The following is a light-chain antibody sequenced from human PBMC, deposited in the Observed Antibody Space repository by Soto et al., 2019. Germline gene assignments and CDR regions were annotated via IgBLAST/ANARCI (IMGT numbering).Light chain of an antibody. CDR1: QSVSNN. CDR2: DAS. CDR3: QQSYSTT. J-gene: IGKJ4*01. Sequence: LVMTQSPGTLYLSPGERATLSCRASQSVSNNLAWFQQKPGQVPRLLIFDASTRATGVPARFSGSGSGTEFTLSISSLQSEDFATYYCQQSYSTTFGGGTKVDI. V-gene: IGKV3-15*01.